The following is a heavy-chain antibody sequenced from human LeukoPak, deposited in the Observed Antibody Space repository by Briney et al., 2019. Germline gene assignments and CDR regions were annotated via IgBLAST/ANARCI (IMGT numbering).Heavy chain of an antibody. CDR3: ARVAIPYDISPYYDGYMDV. CDR1: GGSISGYY. V-gene: IGHV4-59*01. J-gene: IGHJ6*03. CDR2: IYYSGST. D-gene: IGHD3-22*01. Sequence: SETLSLTCTVSGGSISGYYWSWTRQSPEKGLEWIGYIYYSGSTNYNPSLQSRVAISVDTSKNRFSLKLTSVTAADTAVYFCARVAIPYDISPYYDGYMDVWGKGTTVTVSS.